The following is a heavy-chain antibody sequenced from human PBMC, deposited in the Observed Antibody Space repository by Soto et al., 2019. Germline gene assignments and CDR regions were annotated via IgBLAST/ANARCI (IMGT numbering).Heavy chain of an antibody. CDR3: TNSVTYCVRAECLDN. CDR2: ISGGGGTT. V-gene: IGHV3-23*01. J-gene: IGHJ4*02. Sequence: EVQLLESGGGLVQPGGSLRLSCAASGFTFDNYAMNWVRQAPGKGLEWVSGISGGGGTTSYADSVTGRFTISRDNSMNALYLLLKSLRAEDTAVYYFTNSVTYCVRAECLDNWAPGTVVTVSS. D-gene: IGHD1-26*01. CDR1: GFTFDNYA.